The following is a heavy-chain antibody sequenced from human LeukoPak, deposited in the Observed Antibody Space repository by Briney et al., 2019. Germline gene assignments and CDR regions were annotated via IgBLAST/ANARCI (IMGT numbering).Heavy chain of an antibody. CDR2: LSSSGAYI. Sequence: AGGSLRLSCAASGFTLSSYSMNWVRQVPGKGLERVSSLSSSGAYIYYADSVKGRFTISRDSADNSLYLQMDSLRVDDTAVYYCARDRLSSGWLTDCWGLGTLVTVSS. J-gene: IGHJ4*02. D-gene: IGHD6-19*01. CDR3: ARDRLSSGWLTDC. CDR1: GFTLSSYS. V-gene: IGHV3-21*01.